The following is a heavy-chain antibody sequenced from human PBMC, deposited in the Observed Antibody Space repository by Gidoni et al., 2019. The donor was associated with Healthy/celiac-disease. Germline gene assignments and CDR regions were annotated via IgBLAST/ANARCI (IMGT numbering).Heavy chain of an antibody. V-gene: IGHV4-59*01. CDR1: GGPISSYY. CDR2: IYYSGST. CDR3: ARDLGSGSYSY. Sequence: QVQLQESGPGLVKPSETLSLTCSFSGGPISSYYWRWIRQPPGKGLECIGYIYYSGSTNYNPSLKSRVTISVDTSKNQFSPKLSSVTAADTAVYYCARDLGSGSYSYWGQGTLVTVSS. J-gene: IGHJ4*02. D-gene: IGHD1-26*01.